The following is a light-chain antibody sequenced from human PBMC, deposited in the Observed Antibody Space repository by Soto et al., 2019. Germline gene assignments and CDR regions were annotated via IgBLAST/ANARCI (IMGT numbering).Light chain of an antibody. CDR3: QQFHNWPRT. CDR2: GAS. Sequence: EIVMTQSPATMSVPPGERATLSCRASQSMGSNVAWYQQKPGQAPRLLIYGASTRAAGIPARFSGSGSGTEFTLTITSLESEDFAVYYCQQFHNWPRTFGQGTKVDIK. V-gene: IGKV3-15*01. CDR1: QSMGSN. J-gene: IGKJ1*01.